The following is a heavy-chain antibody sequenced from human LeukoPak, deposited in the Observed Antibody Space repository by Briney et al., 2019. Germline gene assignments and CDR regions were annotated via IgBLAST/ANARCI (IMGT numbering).Heavy chain of an antibody. CDR2: VKLQGST. J-gene: IGHJ4*02. CDR1: GGSITNTNY. Sequence: PSETLSLTCGVSGGSITNTNYWTWVRQPPGKGLGWIGEVKLQGSTNHNPSLMGRVAIPVDTPENHISLQLTSVTAADTAVYYCAREGGPYRPLDYSGQGTLVTVSS. CDR3: AREGGPYRPLDY. V-gene: IGHV4-4*02.